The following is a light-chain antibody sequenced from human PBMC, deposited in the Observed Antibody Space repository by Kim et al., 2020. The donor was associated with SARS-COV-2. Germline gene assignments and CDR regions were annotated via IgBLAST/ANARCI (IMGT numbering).Light chain of an antibody. J-gene: IGLJ1*01. Sequence: GPSGVVESHNLTPGYQQFPGKAPKLILYEATNRPSGISNRFSGSKSGTTASLTISGLKAENEVDYSCGSYEVGATSSYLFESGPKVPS. CDR1: SGVVESHNL. V-gene: IGLV2-23*01. CDR2: EAT. CDR3: GSYEVGATSSYL.